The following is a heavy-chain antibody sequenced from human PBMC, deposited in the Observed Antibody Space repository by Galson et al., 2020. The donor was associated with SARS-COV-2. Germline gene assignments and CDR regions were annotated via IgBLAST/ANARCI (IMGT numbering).Heavy chain of an antibody. CDR3: ARGVGDFWSDYYYYYYMDV. Sequence: ASVKVSCKASGYTFTSYGISWVRQAPGQGLEWMGWISAYNGNTNYAQKLQGRVTMTTDTSTSTAYMELRSLRSDDTAVYYCARGVGDFWSDYYYYYYMDVWGKGTTVTVSS. V-gene: IGHV1-18*01. CDR1: GYTFTSYG. D-gene: IGHD3-3*01. CDR2: ISAYNGNT. J-gene: IGHJ6*03.